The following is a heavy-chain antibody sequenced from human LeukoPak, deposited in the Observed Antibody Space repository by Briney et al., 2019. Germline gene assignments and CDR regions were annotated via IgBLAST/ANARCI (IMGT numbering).Heavy chain of an antibody. Sequence: GGSLRLSCAASGFTFSSYTMNWVRQAPGKGLEWVGRIKSETDGGTTDYAAPVKGTFTISRDDSENTLYLQMNSLKTEDTAVYYCTRRSSAAGRQYFDYWGQGTLVTVSS. CDR1: GFTFSSYT. J-gene: IGHJ4*02. CDR3: TRRSSAAGRQYFDY. CDR2: IKSETDGGTT. D-gene: IGHD6-13*01. V-gene: IGHV3-15*07.